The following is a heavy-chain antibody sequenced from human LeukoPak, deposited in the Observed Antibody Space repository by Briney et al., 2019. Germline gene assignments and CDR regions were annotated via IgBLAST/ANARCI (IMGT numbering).Heavy chain of an antibody. V-gene: IGHV3-30*18. CDR2: ISYDGSNK. CDR1: GFTFSSYG. CDR3: AKDLRGVGAFDI. J-gene: IGHJ3*02. Sequence: GGSLRLSCAATGFTFSSYGMHWVRQAPGKGLEWVAVISYDGSNKYYADSVKGRFTISRDNSKNTLYLQMNSLRAEDTAVYYCAKDLRGVGAFDIWGQGTTVTVSS. D-gene: IGHD1-26*01.